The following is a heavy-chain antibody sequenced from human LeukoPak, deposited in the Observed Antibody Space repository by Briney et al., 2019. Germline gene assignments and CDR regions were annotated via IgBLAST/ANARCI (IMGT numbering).Heavy chain of an antibody. Sequence: GGSQRLSCAASGFTFSSYSMNWVRQAPGKGLEWVSYISSSSSTIYYADSVKGRFTISRDNAKNSLYLQMNSLRAEDTAVYYGARGAAAGYFQHWGQGTLVTVSS. CDR1: GFTFSSYS. CDR3: ARGAAAGYFQH. J-gene: IGHJ1*01. V-gene: IGHV3-48*04. CDR2: ISSSSSTI. D-gene: IGHD6-13*01.